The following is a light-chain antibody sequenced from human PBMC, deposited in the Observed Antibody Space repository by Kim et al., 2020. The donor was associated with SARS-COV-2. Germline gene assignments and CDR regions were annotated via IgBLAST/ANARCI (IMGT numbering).Light chain of an antibody. CDR1: QSLVHSGGDTY. Sequence: DVVMTQSPLSLAVNLGQPASISCRSSQSLVHSGGDTYFHWFHQRPGQSPRRLIYQISNRDSGVPERFSGSGSGTDFTLKISRVEAEDVGVYYCMQGTHWPITFGQGTRLEIK. J-gene: IGKJ5*01. CDR3: MQGTHWPIT. V-gene: IGKV2-30*02. CDR2: QIS.